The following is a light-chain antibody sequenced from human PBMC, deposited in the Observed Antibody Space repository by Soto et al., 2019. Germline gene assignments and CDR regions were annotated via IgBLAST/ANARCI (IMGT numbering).Light chain of an antibody. CDR3: QKYGNSRFT. CDR2: GAS. V-gene: IGKV3-20*01. CDR1: QTITNNY. Sequence: EIVLTQSPGTLSLSPGERATLFCRASQTITNNYLAWYQQKPGQAPRLLVYGASSRATGIPDRFSGSGSGTDFTLTISRLEPQDFAVYYCQKYGNSRFTFGPGTKVDIK. J-gene: IGKJ3*01.